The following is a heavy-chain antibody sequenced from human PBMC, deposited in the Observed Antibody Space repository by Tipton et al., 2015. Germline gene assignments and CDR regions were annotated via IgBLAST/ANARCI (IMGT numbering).Heavy chain of an antibody. CDR1: GVSNSSGANY. CDR2: IYDSGRT. V-gene: IGHV4-31*03. D-gene: IGHD3-22*01. J-gene: IGHJ4*02. Sequence: TLSLTCTVSGVSNSSGANYWNWIRQLPGKGLEWVGHIYDSGRTYYNPSLKSRTTISVDTSKNQFSLHLGSVTAADTAMYYCAKDTYYYDSRGYYSRLDYWGQGTLVTVSS. CDR3: AKDTYYYDSRGYYSRLDY.